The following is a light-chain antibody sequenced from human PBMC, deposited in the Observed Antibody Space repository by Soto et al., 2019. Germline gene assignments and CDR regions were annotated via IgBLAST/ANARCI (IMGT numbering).Light chain of an antibody. J-gene: IGLJ3*02. Sequence: QSVMTQPPSVSAAPGQKVTISCSGSSSNIGGNSVSWYQQLPGTAPKLLIYDDNKRPSGIPDRFSGSKSGTSATLGITGFQTGDEADYYCISYIPSTTTHWVFGGGTKVTVL. CDR1: SSNIGGNS. V-gene: IGLV1-51*01. CDR2: DDN. CDR3: ISYIPSTTTHWV.